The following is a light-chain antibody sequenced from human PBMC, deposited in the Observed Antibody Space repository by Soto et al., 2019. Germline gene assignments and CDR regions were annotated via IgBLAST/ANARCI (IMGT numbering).Light chain of an antibody. V-gene: IGKV3-20*01. J-gene: IGKJ1*01. CDR2: GAS. CDR3: QQYDNSLTWT. CDR1: QSVTSSH. Sequence: EIVLTQSPGTLSLSPGESATLSCRASQSVTSSHLAWYQQIPGQAPRLLIYGASIRATGIPDRFSGSGSGADFTLTISRLEPEDFAAYYCQQYDNSLTWTFGQGTKVEI.